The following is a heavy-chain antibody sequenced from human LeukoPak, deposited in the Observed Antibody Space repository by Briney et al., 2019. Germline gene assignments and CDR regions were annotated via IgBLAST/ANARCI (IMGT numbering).Heavy chain of an antibody. CDR1: GFTVSSNY. D-gene: IGHD3-10*01. J-gene: IGHJ4*02. CDR3: ARKSPGYYGSGSYILGDY. CDR2: IYSGGST. V-gene: IGHV3-66*02. Sequence: GGSLRPSCAASGFTVSSNYMSWVRQAPGKGLEWVSVIYSGGSTYYADSVKGRLTISRDNSKNTLYLQMNSLRAEDTAVYYCARKSPGYYGSGSYILGDYWGQGTLVTVSS.